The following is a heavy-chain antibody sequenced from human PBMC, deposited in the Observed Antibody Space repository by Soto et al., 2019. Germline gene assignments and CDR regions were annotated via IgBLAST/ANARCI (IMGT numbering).Heavy chain of an antibody. CDR1: GFTFSAYW. CDR2: IKKAGSEK. V-gene: IGHV3-7*01. Sequence: EVQLVESGGGLVQTGGSLRLSCAASGFTFSAYWMSWVRQAPGTGLEWVANIKKAGSEKYYVDSVNGRFIISRDDAKNSLFLQVNSLRVEDTAVYYCAREKRANGYFDYWGQGTLVTVSS. J-gene: IGHJ4*02. CDR3: AREKRANGYFDY. D-gene: IGHD6-25*01.